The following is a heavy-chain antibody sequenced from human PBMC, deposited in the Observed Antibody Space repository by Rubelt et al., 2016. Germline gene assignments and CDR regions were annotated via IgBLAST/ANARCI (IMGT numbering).Heavy chain of an antibody. D-gene: IGHD1-1*01. CDR1: GFTVGNNF. V-gene: IGHV3-66*01. CDR3: ARDAGAEAIGTYG. CDR2: IYSGGDT. Sequence: GESGGGLVQPGGSLRLSCAASGFTVGNNFMNWVRQAPGKGLEWVSLIYSGGDTYYADSVKGRFTISRDNSKNTLYLQMNSLRAEDTAIYYCARDAGAEAIGTYGWGQGTLVTVSS. J-gene: IGHJ4*02.